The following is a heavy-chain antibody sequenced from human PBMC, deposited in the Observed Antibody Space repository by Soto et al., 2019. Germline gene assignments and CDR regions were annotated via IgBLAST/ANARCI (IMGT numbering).Heavy chain of an antibody. J-gene: IGHJ1*01. Sequence: EVQVVESGGGSVQPGGSLRLSCAASGFTFSRYTMNWVRQAPGKGLEWLSYISGGGGTMSYADSVKGRVTISRDNAESWRDLQMDGLRAGGRAVYDCARDQGGSDSIVCGGQGSLVTVSS. D-gene: IGHD1-26*01. CDR1: GFTFSRYT. V-gene: IGHV3-48*04. CDR2: ISGGGGTM. CDR3: ARDQGGSDSIVC.